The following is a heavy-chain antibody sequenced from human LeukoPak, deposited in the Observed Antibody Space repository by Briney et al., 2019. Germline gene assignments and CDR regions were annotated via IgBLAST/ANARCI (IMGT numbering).Heavy chain of an antibody. Sequence: PGGSLRLSCAASGFTFSSYAMSWVRQAPGKGLEWVSVISGSGGSTYYADSVKGRFTISRDNSKNTLYLQMNSLRAEDTAVYYCAKAQNSGIYFDYRGQGTLVTVSS. V-gene: IGHV3-23*01. CDR3: AKAQNSGIYFDY. J-gene: IGHJ4*02. D-gene: IGHD1-14*01. CDR1: GFTFSSYA. CDR2: ISGSGGST.